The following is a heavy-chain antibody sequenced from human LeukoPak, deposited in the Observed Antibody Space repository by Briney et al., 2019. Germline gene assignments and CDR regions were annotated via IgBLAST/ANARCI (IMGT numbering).Heavy chain of an antibody. CDR1: GFTFSSYA. Sequence: GRSLRLSCAASGFTFSSYAMSWVRQAPGKGLEWVSAISGSGGSTYYADSVKGRFTISRDNSKNTLYLQMNSLRAEDTAVYYCAKGRNEVLAAFDIWGQGTMVTVSS. D-gene: IGHD1-14*01. CDR2: ISGSGGST. J-gene: IGHJ3*02. CDR3: AKGRNEVLAAFDI. V-gene: IGHV3-23*01.